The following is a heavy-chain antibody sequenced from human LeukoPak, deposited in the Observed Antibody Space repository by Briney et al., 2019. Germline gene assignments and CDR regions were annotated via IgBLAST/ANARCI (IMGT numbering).Heavy chain of an antibody. Sequence: GGSLRLSCAASGFTFSSYGMHWVRQAPGKGLEWVAFIRYDGSNKYYADSVKGRFTISRDNARNSQFLHMNSLRAEDTAVYYCASGGGWVFFNWGRGTLVTVSS. D-gene: IGHD6-19*01. J-gene: IGHJ4*02. CDR1: GFTFSSYG. V-gene: IGHV3-30*02. CDR2: IRYDGSNK. CDR3: ASGGGWVFFN.